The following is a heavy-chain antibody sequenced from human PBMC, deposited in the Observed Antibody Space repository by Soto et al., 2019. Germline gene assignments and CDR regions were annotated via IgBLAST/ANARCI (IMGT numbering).Heavy chain of an antibody. CDR2: ISSSSGST. Sequence: PGGSLRLSCAASGFTFSDYYMSWIRQAPGKGLEYISYISSSSGSTNYADSVKGRFTISRDNAKNSLYLQMSSRRAEDTAVYYCARDRGGYDRLYYYHGMDVWGQGTTVTVSS. CDR3: ARDRGGYDRLYYYHGMDV. CDR1: GFTFSDYY. D-gene: IGHD5-12*01. V-gene: IGHV3-11*06. J-gene: IGHJ6*02.